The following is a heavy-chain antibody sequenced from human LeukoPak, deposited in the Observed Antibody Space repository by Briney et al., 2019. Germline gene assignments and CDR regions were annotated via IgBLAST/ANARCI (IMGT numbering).Heavy chain of an antibody. V-gene: IGHV3-48*01. J-gene: IGHJ3*02. Sequence: GGALRLSCSSSGFNFSSYSMTWGRHAPGKGLERISYFSTSSGTISYADSVKGRFTIARHNAKNSLYLQMNSLRAEDTAVYYCARYSMYAFDIWGQGTMVTFSS. D-gene: IGHD1-26*01. CDR1: GFNFSSYS. CDR2: FSTSSGTI. CDR3: ARYSMYAFDI.